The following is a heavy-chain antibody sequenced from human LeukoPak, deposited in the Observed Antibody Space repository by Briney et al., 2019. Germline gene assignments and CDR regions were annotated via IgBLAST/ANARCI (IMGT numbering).Heavy chain of an antibody. CDR2: IYPGDSDT. D-gene: IGHD5-18*01. CDR3: ARGPHGYSYGQGYFQH. J-gene: IGHJ1*01. Sequence: KPGESLKISCKGSGYSFTGYWIGWVRQMPGKGLEWMGIIYPGDSDTRYSPSFQGQVTISADKSISTAYLQWSSLKASDTAMYYCARGPHGYSYGQGYFQHWGQGTLVTVSS. CDR1: GYSFTGYW. V-gene: IGHV5-51*01.